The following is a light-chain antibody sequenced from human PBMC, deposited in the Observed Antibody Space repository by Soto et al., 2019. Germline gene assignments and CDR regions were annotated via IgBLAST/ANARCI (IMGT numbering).Light chain of an antibody. CDR2: DAS. Sequence: EILLTQSPATLSLSPGERATLSCRSSQSVSSYLAWYQQKPGQAHRLLIYDASNRATGIPARFSGSGSGTDLTLTISSLEPEDFAVYYCQQYNNWHPVTVGQGTKVDIK. CDR1: QSVSSY. V-gene: IGKV3-11*01. CDR3: QQYNNWHPVT. J-gene: IGKJ1*01.